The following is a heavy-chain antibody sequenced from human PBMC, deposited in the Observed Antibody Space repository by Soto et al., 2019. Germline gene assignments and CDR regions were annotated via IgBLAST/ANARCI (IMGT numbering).Heavy chain of an antibody. CDR3: ARPNYYDSSGYYSAWYFDL. V-gene: IGHV1-18*01. CDR2: ISAYNGNT. Sequence: QVQLVQSGAEVKKPGASVKVSCKASGYTFTSYGISWVRQAPGQGLEWMGWISAYNGNTNYAQKLQGRVTMTTDTSTSTAYMELRSLRSDDTAVYYCARPNYYDSSGYYSAWYFDLWGRGTLFTVSS. J-gene: IGHJ2*01. CDR1: GYTFTSYG. D-gene: IGHD3-22*01.